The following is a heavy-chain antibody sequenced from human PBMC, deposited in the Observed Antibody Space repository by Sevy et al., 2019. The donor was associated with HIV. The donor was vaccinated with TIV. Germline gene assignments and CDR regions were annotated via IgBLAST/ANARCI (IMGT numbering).Heavy chain of an antibody. CDR1: AGSISSYY. CDR3: ARDNAILTPRAFDI. D-gene: IGHD3-9*01. V-gene: IGHV4-59*13. CDR2: IYYSGTT. Sequence: SETLSLTCSVSAGSISSYYWSWIRQPPGKGLEWIGYIYYSGTTDYNPSLKSLVTISQDKSKKVFSLRLRSVTAADTAVYYCARDNAILTPRAFDIWGQGTMLTVSS. J-gene: IGHJ3*02.